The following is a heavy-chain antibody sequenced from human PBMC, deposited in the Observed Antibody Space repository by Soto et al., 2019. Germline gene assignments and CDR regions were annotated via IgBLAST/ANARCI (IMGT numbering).Heavy chain of an antibody. CDR2: ISAYNGNT. V-gene: IGHV1-18*04. Sequence: ASVKVSCKASGYTFTSYGISWVRQAPGQGLEWMGWISAYNGNTNYAQKLQGRVTMTTDTSTSTAYMELRSLRSDDTAVYYCAREGEQTYHYYYGMDVWGQGTTVTVSS. J-gene: IGHJ6*02. CDR3: AREGEQTYHYYYGMDV. CDR1: GYTFTSYG. D-gene: IGHD2-21*01.